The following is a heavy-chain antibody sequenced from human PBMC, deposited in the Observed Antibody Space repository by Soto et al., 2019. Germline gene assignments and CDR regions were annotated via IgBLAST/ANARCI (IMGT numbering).Heavy chain of an antibody. D-gene: IGHD6-6*01. Sequence: EVQLVESGGGLVQPGGSLRLSCAASGFSFSRYSMNWVRQAPGKGLEWVSYIGNSTNTMYYADSVKGRFTISRDNAKNSLYPPMNSLTDDDTAVYDCGGSGHSSYWGQGTLVTVSS. J-gene: IGHJ4*02. CDR1: GFSFSRYS. CDR3: GGSGHSSY. V-gene: IGHV3-48*02. CDR2: IGNSTNTM.